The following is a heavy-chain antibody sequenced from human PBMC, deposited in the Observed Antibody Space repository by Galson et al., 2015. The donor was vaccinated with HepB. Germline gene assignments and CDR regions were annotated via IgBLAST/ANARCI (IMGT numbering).Heavy chain of an antibody. CDR2: IRERGGGT. D-gene: IGHD6-19*01. Sequence: SLRLSCAASGFTFTTHAVSWVRQAPGKGLEWVSTIRERGGGTYYADSVKGRVTISRDNSKNTVYLDMNNLRAADTATYYCARQTSGYNCGWAPNFDYWGQGTLVTVSS. J-gene: IGHJ4*02. V-gene: IGHV3-23*01. CDR3: ARQTSGYNCGWAPNFDY. CDR1: GFTFTTHA.